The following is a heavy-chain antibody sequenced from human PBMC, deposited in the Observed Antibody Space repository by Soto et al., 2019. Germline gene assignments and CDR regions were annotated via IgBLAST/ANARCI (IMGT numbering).Heavy chain of an antibody. J-gene: IGHJ4*02. V-gene: IGHV2-5*01. D-gene: IGHD6-19*01. CDR1: GFSLSTSGVG. CDR2: IYWNDDK. CDR3: AHSLQEQWLVQAAY. Sequence: QITLKESGPTLVKPTQTLTLTCTFSGFSLSTSGVGVGWIRQPPGKALEWLALIYWNDDKRYSPSLKSRLTITKDTSKNQVVLTMTNMDPVDTATYYCAHSLQEQWLVQAAYWGQGTLVTVSS.